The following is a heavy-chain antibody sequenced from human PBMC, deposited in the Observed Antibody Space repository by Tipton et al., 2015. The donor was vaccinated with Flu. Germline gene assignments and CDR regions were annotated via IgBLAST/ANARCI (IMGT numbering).Heavy chain of an antibody. CDR3: ARGQRELRRYWPDPSDY. J-gene: IGHJ4*02. CDR2: IRYDGSNK. CDR1: GFTFSTYG. D-gene: IGHD1-26*01. Sequence: SGFTFSTYGMHWVRQAPGKGLEWVTFIRYDGSNKYYADSVKGRFTISRDNSKNTLYLQMNSLRVEDTAIYYCARGQRELRRYWPDPSDYWGQGTLVSVSS. V-gene: IGHV3-30*02.